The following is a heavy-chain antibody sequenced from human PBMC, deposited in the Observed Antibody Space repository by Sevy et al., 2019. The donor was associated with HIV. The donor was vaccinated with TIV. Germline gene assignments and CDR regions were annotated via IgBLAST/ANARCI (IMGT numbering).Heavy chain of an antibody. D-gene: IGHD3-3*01. CDR3: ASHYDFWSGYLPRYYYYYMEV. V-gene: IGHV1-2*02. Sequence: ASVKVSCKASGYTFTGYYMHWVRQAPGQGLEWMGWINPNSGGTNYAQKFQGRVTMTRDTSISTAYMELSRLRSDDTAVYYCASHYDFWSGYLPRYYYYYMEVWGKGTTVTLSS. CDR2: INPNSGGT. J-gene: IGHJ6*03. CDR1: GYTFTGYY.